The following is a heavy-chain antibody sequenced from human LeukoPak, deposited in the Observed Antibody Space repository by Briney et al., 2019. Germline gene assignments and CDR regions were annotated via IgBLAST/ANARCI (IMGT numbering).Heavy chain of an antibody. V-gene: IGHV3-23*01. J-gene: IGHJ4*02. CDR3: AKAADSSWFRGLDH. D-gene: IGHD6-13*01. CDR1: GFTFSSYA. CDR2: ISGSGGGT. Sequence: PGGSLRLSCAASGFTFSSYAMSWVRQAPGKGLEWVSAISGSGGGTYYADSVKGRFTISRDNSKNTLYLQMRSLRAEDTAVYYCAKAADSSWFRGLDHWGQGTLVTVSS.